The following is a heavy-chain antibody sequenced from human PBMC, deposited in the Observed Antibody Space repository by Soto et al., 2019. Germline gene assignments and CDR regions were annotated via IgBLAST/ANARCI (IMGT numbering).Heavy chain of an antibody. Sequence: QLQLQESGPGLVKPSETLSLTCTVSAGSISSSNYYWGWIRQPPGKGMEWIGNIYYSGSTYYNPSLKSRVTISINTSKNPSSLRLTSVTAADTAVYYCARPPVAGRGGAFDIWGQGTMVTVSS. CDR3: ARPPVAGRGGAFDI. CDR1: AGSISSSNYY. D-gene: IGHD2-15*01. V-gene: IGHV4-39*01. J-gene: IGHJ3*02. CDR2: IYYSGST.